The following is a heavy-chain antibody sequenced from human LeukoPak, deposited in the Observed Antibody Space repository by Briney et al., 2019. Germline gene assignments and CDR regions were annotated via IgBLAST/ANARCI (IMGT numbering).Heavy chain of an antibody. J-gene: IGHJ4*02. CDR3: AREVYCSGGSCYSAPYFDY. CDR1: GFTFSSDW. Sequence: GGSLRLSCAASGFTFSSDWMSWVRQAPGKGLGWVANIKQDGSAKYYVDSVKGRFTISRDNAKNSLYLQMNRLRAEATAVYYCAREVYCSGGSCYSAPYFDYWRQGTLVTVSS. V-gene: IGHV3-7*01. CDR2: IKQDGSAK. D-gene: IGHD2-15*01.